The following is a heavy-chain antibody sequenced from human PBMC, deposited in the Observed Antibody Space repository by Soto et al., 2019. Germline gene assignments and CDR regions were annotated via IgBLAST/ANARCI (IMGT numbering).Heavy chain of an antibody. CDR3: ARSNADLRRVYYGMDV. V-gene: IGHV3-30-3*01. Sequence: QVQLVESGGGVVQPGRSLRLSCAASGFTFSSYAMHWVRQAPGKGLEWVAVISYDGSNKYYADSVKGRFTISRDNSKNTLYLQMNSLRAEDTAVYYCARSNADLRRVYYGMDVWGQGTTVTVSS. D-gene: IGHD2-8*01. CDR2: ISYDGSNK. J-gene: IGHJ6*02. CDR1: GFTFSSYA.